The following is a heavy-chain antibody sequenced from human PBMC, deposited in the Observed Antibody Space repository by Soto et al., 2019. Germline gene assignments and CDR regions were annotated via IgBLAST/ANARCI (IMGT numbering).Heavy chain of an antibody. J-gene: IGHJ6*02. D-gene: IGHD2-21*02. CDR2: ISYDGSNK. CDR1: GFTFSSYA. V-gene: IGHV3-30-3*01. Sequence: GGSLRLSCAASGFTFSSYAMHWVRQAPGKGLEWVAVISYDGSNKYYADSVKGRFTISRDNSKNTLYLQMNSLRAEDTAVYYCARDYCGGDCYINLIVYYYYYGMDVWGQGTTVTVSS. CDR3: ARDYCGGDCYINLIVYYYYYGMDV.